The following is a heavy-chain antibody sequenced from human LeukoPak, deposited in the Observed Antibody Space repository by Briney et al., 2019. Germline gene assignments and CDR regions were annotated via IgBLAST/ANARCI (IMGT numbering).Heavy chain of an antibody. V-gene: IGHV3-49*03. CDR3: TRDRGGSYRFDY. J-gene: IGHJ4*02. Sequence: GGSLRLSCTVSGFTFGDYAMSWFRQAPGKGLEWVGFIRSKAYGGTTEYAASVKGRFTISRDDSRSIAYLQMISLKTGDTAMYYCTRDRGGSYRFDYWGQGTLVTVSS. D-gene: IGHD1-26*01. CDR1: GFTFGDYA. CDR2: IRSKAYGGTT.